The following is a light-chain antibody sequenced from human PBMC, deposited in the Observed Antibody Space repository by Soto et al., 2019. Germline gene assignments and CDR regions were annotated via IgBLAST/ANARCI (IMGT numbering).Light chain of an antibody. CDR2: KAS. CDR1: QTISSW. CDR3: QQLNTLPFT. V-gene: IGKV1-5*03. J-gene: IGKJ5*01. Sequence: DIQMTQSPSSLAASVGDRFTITCRASQTISSWLSWYQQKPGKAPKLLXYKASTLKSGVPSRFRGSGSGTEFTLTISGLLPEDFETYHCQQLNTLPFTFGQGTRLEIK.